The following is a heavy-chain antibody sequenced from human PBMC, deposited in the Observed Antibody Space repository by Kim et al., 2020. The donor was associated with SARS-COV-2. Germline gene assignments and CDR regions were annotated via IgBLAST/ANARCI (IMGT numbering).Heavy chain of an antibody. J-gene: IGHJ2*01. CDR1: GFTVSSNY. CDR2: IYSGGST. D-gene: IGHD3-3*01. Sequence: GGSLRLSCAASGFTVSSNYMSWVRQAPGKGLEWVSVIYSGGSTYYADSVKGRFTISRDNSKNTLYLQMNSLRAEDTAVYYCARELITIFGVVTPHWYFDLWGRGTLVTVSS. V-gene: IGHV3-66*01. CDR3: ARELITIFGVVTPHWYFDL.